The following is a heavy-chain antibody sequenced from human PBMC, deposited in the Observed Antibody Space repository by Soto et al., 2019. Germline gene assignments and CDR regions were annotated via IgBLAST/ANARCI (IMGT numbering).Heavy chain of an antibody. Sequence: SGPTLVNPTQTLTLTCTFSGFSLSTSGVGVGWIRQPPGKALEWLALIYWDDDKRYSPSLKSRLTITKDTSKNQVVLTMTNMDPVDTATYYCARIKGSTSIRHYYYYMDVWGKGTTVTVSS. J-gene: IGHJ6*03. V-gene: IGHV2-5*02. D-gene: IGHD2-2*01. CDR2: IYWDDDK. CDR3: ARIKGSTSIRHYYYYMDV. CDR1: GFSLSTSGVG.